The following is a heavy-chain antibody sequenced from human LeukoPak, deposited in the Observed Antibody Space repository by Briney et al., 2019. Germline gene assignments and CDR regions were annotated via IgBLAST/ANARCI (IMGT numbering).Heavy chain of an antibody. J-gene: IGHJ4*02. V-gene: IGHV3-53*01. CDR3: ARVGRLQYGDYVAFDY. Sequence: GGSLRLSCAASGFTVSSNYMSWVRQAPGKGLEWVSVIYSGGGTYYADSVKGRFTLSRDNAKNSLYLQMNSLRAEDTAVYYCARVGRLQYGDYVAFDYWGQGALVTVSS. CDR1: GFTVSSNY. D-gene: IGHD4-17*01. CDR2: IYSGGGT.